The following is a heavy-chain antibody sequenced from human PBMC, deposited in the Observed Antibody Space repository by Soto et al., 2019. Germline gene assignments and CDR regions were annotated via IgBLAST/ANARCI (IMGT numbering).Heavy chain of an antibody. Sequence: QVQLQESGPGLVKPSQTLALTCTVSGGSISSGGYYWSWIRQHPGKGLEWIGFIYYSGSTYYNPSLKSRVTISVDTSKNQFSRKLSSVTDADTAVYYCARGGVVTAFDYWGQGTLVTVSS. D-gene: IGHD2-21*02. CDR1: GGSISSGGYY. J-gene: IGHJ4*02. CDR2: IYYSGST. CDR3: ARGGVVTAFDY. V-gene: IGHV4-31*03.